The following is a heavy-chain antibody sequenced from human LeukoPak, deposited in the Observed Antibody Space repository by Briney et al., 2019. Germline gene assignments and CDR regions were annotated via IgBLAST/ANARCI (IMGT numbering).Heavy chain of an antibody. J-gene: IGHJ6*03. CDR1: GFTFSSYA. CDR3: AKDGVGSRYYMDV. Sequence: GGSLRLSCAASGFTFSSYAMHWVRQAPGKGLEWVAVISYDGSNKYYADSVKGRFTISRDNSKNTLYLQMNSLRAEDTAVYYCAKDGVGSRYYMDVWGKGTTVTVSS. D-gene: IGHD1-26*01. V-gene: IGHV3-30*04. CDR2: ISYDGSNK.